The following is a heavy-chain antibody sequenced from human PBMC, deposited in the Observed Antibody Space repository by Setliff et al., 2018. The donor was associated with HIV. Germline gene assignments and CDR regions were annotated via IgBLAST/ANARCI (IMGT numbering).Heavy chain of an antibody. CDR2: IKSKTGGGTT. J-gene: IGHJ4*02. Sequence: GGSLRLSCAASGFTFNSAWMNWVRQAPGKGLEWVGLIKSKTGGGTTDYAAPVKGRFTISRDDSKNTLYLQMNSLKTEDTAVYYCTTDLPIVESYPFDYWGQGTLVTVSS. D-gene: IGHD1-26*01. V-gene: IGHV3-15*01. CDR1: GFTFNSAW. CDR3: TTDLPIVESYPFDY.